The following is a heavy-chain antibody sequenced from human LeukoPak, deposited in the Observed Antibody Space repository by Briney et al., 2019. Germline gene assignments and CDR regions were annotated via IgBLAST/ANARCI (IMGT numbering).Heavy chain of an antibody. CDR2: IDTRSSYI. Sequence: GGSLRLSCAASEFSFSDYDMNWVRHAPGKGLEWVSSIDTRSSYIYYADSVKGRFTNSRDNAKNSLFLQMNSLRDEDTAVYYCAREDGSRIAVAGSRYWGQGTLVTVSS. D-gene: IGHD6-19*01. CDR3: AREDGSRIAVAGSRY. V-gene: IGHV3-21*01. CDR1: EFSFSDYD. J-gene: IGHJ4*02.